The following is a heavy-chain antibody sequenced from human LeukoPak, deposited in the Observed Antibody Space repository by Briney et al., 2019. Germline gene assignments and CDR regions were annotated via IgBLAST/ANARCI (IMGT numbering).Heavy chain of an antibody. D-gene: IGHD2-21*02. CDR2: IKQDGSEK. CDR1: GFTFSSYW. J-gene: IGHJ3*02. CDR3: ARDECGGDCYSDAFDI. Sequence: AGGSLRLSCAASGFTFSSYWMSWVRQAPGKGLEGVANIKQDGSEKYYVDSVEGRFTISRDNAKNSLYLQMNSLRAEDTAVYYCARDECGGDCYSDAFDIWGQGTMVTVSS. V-gene: IGHV3-7*03.